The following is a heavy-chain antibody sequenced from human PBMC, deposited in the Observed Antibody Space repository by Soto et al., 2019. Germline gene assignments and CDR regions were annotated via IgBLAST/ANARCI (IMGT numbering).Heavy chain of an antibody. CDR3: AKLGSGYYTGLYFDY. CDR2: MKKDGSEK. D-gene: IGHD3-3*01. CDR1: GFTFGYYW. J-gene: IGHJ4*02. Sequence: GGSLRPSCAVSGFTFGYYWMSWVRQAPGKGLEWVAHMKKDGSEKYYVDSVKGRFTVSRDNTKSSLYLQMSSLRAEDTAVYYCAKLGSGYYTGLYFDYWGQGTLVTVSS. V-gene: IGHV3-7*03.